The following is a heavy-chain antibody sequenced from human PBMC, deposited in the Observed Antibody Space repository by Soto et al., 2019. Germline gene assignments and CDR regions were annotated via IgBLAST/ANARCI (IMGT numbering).Heavy chain of an antibody. V-gene: IGHV4-30-2*01. Sequence: PSETLSLTCAVSGGSISSGGYSWSWIRQPPGKGLEWIGYIYHSGSTYYNPSLKSRVTISVDRSKNQFSLKLSSVTAADTAVYYCARGGVDYYDSSGYYFPPYYFDYWAQRTLVTVSS. CDR3: ARGGVDYYDSSGYYFPPYYFDY. J-gene: IGHJ4*02. CDR1: GGSISSGGYS. CDR2: IYHSGST. D-gene: IGHD3-22*01.